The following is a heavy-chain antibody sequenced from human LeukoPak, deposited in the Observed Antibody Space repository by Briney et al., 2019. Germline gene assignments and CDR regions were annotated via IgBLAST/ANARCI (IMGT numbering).Heavy chain of an antibody. CDR2: LNPNSGNT. J-gene: IGHJ3*02. CDR1: VYTFTSYD. D-gene: IGHD3-22*01. V-gene: IGHV1-8*03. Sequence: ASVKVSCKASVYTFTSYDINWVRQATGQGLEWMGWLNPNSGNTGYAQKFQGRVTITRNTSISTDYMELSSLRSEDTAVYYCARWKWLSGAFDIWGQGTMVTVSS. CDR3: ARWKWLSGAFDI.